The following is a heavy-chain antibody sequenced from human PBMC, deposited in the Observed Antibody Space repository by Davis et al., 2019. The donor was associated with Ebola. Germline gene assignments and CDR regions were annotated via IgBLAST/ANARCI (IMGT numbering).Heavy chain of an antibody. V-gene: IGHV4-34*01. J-gene: IGHJ5*02. CDR3: ARGGPFLEWLLMDP. D-gene: IGHD3-3*02. CDR1: GGSFSGYY. CDR2: INHSGST. Sequence: SETLSLTCAVYGGSFSGYYWSWIRQPPGKGLEWIGEINHSGSTNYNPSLKSRVTISVDTSKNQFSLKLSSVTAADTAVYYCARGGPFLEWLLMDPWGQGTLVTVSS.